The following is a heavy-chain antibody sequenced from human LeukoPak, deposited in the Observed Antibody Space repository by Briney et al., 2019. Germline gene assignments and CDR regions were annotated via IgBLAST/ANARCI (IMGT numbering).Heavy chain of an antibody. CDR3: ARAPTGDPPNDY. D-gene: IGHD7-27*01. CDR2: IIPILGIA. J-gene: IGHJ4*02. V-gene: IGHV1-69*04. Sequence: ASVKVSCKASGYTFTSYAISWVRQAPGQGLEWMGRIIPILGIANYAQKFQGRVTITADKSTSTAYMELSSLRSEDTAVYYCARAPTGDPPNDYWGQGTLVTVSS. CDR1: GYTFTSYA.